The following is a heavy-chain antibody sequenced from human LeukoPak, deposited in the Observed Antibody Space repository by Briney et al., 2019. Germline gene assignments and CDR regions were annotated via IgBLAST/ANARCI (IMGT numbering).Heavy chain of an antibody. CDR1: GFTFSTYA. V-gene: IGHV3-23*01. Sequence: GGSLRLSCAASGFTFSTYAMSWVRQAPGKGLEWVSSISGSGARTYYADSVKGRFTISRDNSKNTLYLQMNSLRAEDTALYFCAQWSRYFDYWGQGTLVTVSS. CDR2: ISGSGART. CDR3: AQWSRYFDY. D-gene: IGHD1-26*01. J-gene: IGHJ4*02.